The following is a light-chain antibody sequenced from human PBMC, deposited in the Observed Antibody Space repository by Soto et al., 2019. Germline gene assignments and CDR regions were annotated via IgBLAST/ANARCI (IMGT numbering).Light chain of an antibody. V-gene: IGKV3-15*01. CDR2: GAS. CDR1: QSVGTY. CDR3: QQYDNLPPWT. J-gene: IGKJ1*01. Sequence: EIVMTQSPATLSVSPGERATLSCKASQSVGTYLAWYQQKPGQAPSLLIYGASTRATGVPARFSGGGSGTEFTLTISSLQSEDFAIYHCQQYDNLPPWTFGQGTKVEIK.